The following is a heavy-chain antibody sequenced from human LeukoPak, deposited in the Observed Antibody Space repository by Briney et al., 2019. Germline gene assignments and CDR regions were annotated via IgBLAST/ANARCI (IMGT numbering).Heavy chain of an antibody. CDR3: ARRSYGGNPGIDY. Sequence: GESLKISCKGSGYSFTTYWIAWVRQMPGKGLECMGIIYPADSDTRYSPSFQGQVTISADKSISTAYLQWSSLKASDTAMYYCARRSYGGNPGIDYWGQGTLVTVSS. CDR2: IYPADSDT. D-gene: IGHD4-23*01. V-gene: IGHV5-51*01. CDR1: GYSFTTYW. J-gene: IGHJ4*02.